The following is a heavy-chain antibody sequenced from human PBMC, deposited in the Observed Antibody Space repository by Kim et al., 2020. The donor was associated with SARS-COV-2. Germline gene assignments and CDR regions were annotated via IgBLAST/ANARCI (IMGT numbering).Heavy chain of an antibody. J-gene: IGHJ4*02. CDR3: YGLRHPNPPRKTRSDY. D-gene: IGHD4-17*01. CDR2: INPNSGGT. Sequence: ASVKVSCKASGYTFTGYYMHWVRQAPGQGLEWMGRINPNSGGTNYAQKFQGRVTMTRDTSISTAYMELSRLRSDDTAVYYCYGLRHPNPPRKTRSDYWGQGTLVTVSS. V-gene: IGHV1-2*06. CDR1: GYTFTGYY.